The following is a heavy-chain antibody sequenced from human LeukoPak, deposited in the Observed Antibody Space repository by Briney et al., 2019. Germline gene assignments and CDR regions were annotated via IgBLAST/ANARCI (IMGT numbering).Heavy chain of an antibody. V-gene: IGHV3-23*01. CDR1: GVTFSVYA. Sequence: GGSLRLSCAASGVTFSVYAMSWVRQAPGKGLEWVSGISGSSSHTKDADFVRGRFTIYRDNSRNTLFLQLNSLTAEDTAVYYCAKEHDYTNAAPEWGFDSWGQGSLVIVSS. J-gene: IGHJ4*02. CDR3: AKEHDYTNAAPEWGFDS. CDR2: ISGSSSHT. D-gene: IGHD2-2*02.